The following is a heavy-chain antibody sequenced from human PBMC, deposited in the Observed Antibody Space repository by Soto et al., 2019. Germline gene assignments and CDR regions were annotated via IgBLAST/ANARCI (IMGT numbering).Heavy chain of an antibody. CDR3: ATPYHYASGGLDY. Sequence: QVQLVESGGGVVQPGRSLRLSCAASGFTFNNYGFHWVRQAPGKGLEWVAVIWYDGSKKYYADSVQGRFTVSRDNSKDMLFLQMNSLRAEDTAVYYCATPYHYASGGLDYWGQGTLVTVSS. J-gene: IGHJ4*02. CDR1: GFTFNNYG. D-gene: IGHD3-22*01. CDR2: IWYDGSKK. V-gene: IGHV3-33*01.